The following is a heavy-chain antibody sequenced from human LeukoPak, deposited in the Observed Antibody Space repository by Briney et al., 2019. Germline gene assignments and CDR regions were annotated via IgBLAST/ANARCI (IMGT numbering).Heavy chain of an antibody. CDR3: AKGSEPHSFLIVGANY. V-gene: IGHV3-23*01. Sequence: PGGSLRLSCAASGFTFSTYAMSWVRQAPGKGLEWVSAVSGSGGNTHYADSVKGRFTISRDNSKNTLYLQMNSLRAEDTAVYYCAKGSEPHSFLIVGANYWGQGTLVTVSS. D-gene: IGHD1-26*01. CDR1: GFTFSTYA. J-gene: IGHJ4*02. CDR2: VSGSGGNT.